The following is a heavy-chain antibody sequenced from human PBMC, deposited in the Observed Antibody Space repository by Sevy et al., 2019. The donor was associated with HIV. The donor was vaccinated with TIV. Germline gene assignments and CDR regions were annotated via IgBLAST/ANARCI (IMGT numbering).Heavy chain of an antibody. CDR2: VSYDGNTK. D-gene: IGHD3-16*01. J-gene: IGHJ4*01. Sequence: GVSLRLSCAASGFTFSGCAMHWVRQAPGKGLEWVGLVSYDGNTKYYADSVKGRFTISRDNSENTLYLQMDSLRTEDTAVYFCAREGRYYDYVWGGQGALVTVSS. CDR3: AREGRYYDYVW. V-gene: IGHV3-30*04. CDR1: GFTFSGCA.